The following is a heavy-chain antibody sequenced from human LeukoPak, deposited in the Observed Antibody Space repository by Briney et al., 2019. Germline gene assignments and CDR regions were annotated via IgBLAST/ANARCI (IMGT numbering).Heavy chain of an antibody. J-gene: IGHJ4*02. Sequence: SETLSLTCTVSGGSISSYYWSWIRQPPGKGLEWIGSISYSGSTNYNPSLQSRVTISVDTSKNQFSLKLSSVTAADTAVYYCAKGYCSGGGCYAYSFDYWGQGTLVTVSS. D-gene: IGHD2-15*01. CDR3: AKGYCSGGGCYAYSFDY. CDR2: ISYSGST. CDR1: GGSISSYY. V-gene: IGHV4-59*01.